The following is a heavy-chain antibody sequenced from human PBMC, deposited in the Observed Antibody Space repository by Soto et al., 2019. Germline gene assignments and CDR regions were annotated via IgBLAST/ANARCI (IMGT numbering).Heavy chain of an antibody. Sequence: SVKVSCKASGGTFSSYAISWVRQAPGQGLEWMGGIIPIFGTANYAQKFQGRVTITADESTSTAYMELSSLRSEDTAGYYCRVQGEENWYDPWGQGTLVTVSS. V-gene: IGHV1-69*13. CDR3: RVQGEENWYDP. CDR1: GGTFSSYA. D-gene: IGHD2-21*01. CDR2: IIPIFGTA. J-gene: IGHJ5*02.